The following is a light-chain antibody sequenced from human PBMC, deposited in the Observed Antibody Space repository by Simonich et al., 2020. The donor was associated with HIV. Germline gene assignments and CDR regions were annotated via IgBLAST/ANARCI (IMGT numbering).Light chain of an antibody. Sequence: DIVMTQSPDSLAVSLGERATINCKSSQSVLYGSNNKHYLAWYQQKPGQPPKLLIYWASTRESGVPDRFSGSGSGTDFTLTISSLQAEDVAVYYCQQYYSTPPTFGPGTKVDIK. CDR2: WAS. CDR1: QSVLYGSNNKHY. V-gene: IGKV4-1*01. CDR3: QQYYSTPPT. J-gene: IGKJ3*01.